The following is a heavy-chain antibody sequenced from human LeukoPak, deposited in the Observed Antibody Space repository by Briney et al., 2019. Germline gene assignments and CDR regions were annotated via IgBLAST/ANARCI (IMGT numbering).Heavy chain of an antibody. V-gene: IGHV1-3*01. Sequence: GASVKVSCKASGYTFIIYAIHWVRQAPGQRLEWMGWIDAGSDNTRYSQKFQGRVTFTRDTSAYTAYMELSSLRSEDTAVYYCARGGSGTTSWFDSWGQGTPVTVSS. CDR2: IDAGSDNT. J-gene: IGHJ5*01. CDR3: ARGGSGTTSWFDS. D-gene: IGHD1-7*01. CDR1: GYTFIIYA.